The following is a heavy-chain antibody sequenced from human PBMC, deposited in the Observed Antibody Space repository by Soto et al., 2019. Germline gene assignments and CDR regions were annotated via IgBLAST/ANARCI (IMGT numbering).Heavy chain of an antibody. Sequence: SETLSLTCTVSGGSVSSGSYYWSWVRQPPGKGLEWIGYIYYSGSTNYNPSLKSRVTISVDTSKNQFSLKLSSVTAADTAVYYCAGVIAVAGASDYWGQGTLVTVSS. V-gene: IGHV4-61*01. CDR3: AGVIAVAGASDY. CDR1: GGSVSSGSYY. D-gene: IGHD6-19*01. CDR2: IYYSGST. J-gene: IGHJ4*02.